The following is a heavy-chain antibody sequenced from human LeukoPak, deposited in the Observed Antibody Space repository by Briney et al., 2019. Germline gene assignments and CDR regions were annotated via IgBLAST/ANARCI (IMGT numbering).Heavy chain of an antibody. V-gene: IGHV1-69*13. CDR3: ARDIGYCSCTSCYRAFDI. J-gene: IGHJ3*02. CDR2: IIPIFGTA. Sequence: ASVQVSCKASGGTFSSYAISWVRQAAGQGVEGMGGIIPIFGTANYAQRFQVRVTITADESTSTAYMELSSLRSEDMAVYYCARDIGYCSCTSCYRAFDIWGQGTMVTVSS. D-gene: IGHD2-2*02. CDR1: GGTFSSYA.